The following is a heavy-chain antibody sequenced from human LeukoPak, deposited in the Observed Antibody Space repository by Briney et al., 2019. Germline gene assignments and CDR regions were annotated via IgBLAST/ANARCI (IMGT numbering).Heavy chain of an antibody. CDR2: IYPGDSDT. J-gene: IGHJ4*02. V-gene: IGHV5-51*01. CDR1: GYSFTTHW. CDR3: VRQTGPYAAHDS. D-gene: IGHD6-25*01. Sequence: HGESLKISCKASGYSFTTHWIGWVRQMPGKGLEWMGIIYPGDSDTRYSPSFQGQITISVDKSISTAYLQWTALKASDTATYYCVRQTGPYAAHDSWGQGTLVTVSS.